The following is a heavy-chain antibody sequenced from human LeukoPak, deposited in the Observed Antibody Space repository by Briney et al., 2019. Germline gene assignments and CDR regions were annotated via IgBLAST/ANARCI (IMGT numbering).Heavy chain of an antibody. CDR3: AKVSGYSSGWNYFYFDY. V-gene: IGHV3-74*01. CDR2: IQGDGSNT. Sequence: PGGSLRLSCIASGFTFSKNWMHWVRQAPGKGLVWVARIQGDGSNTNYADSVKGRFTISRDNSKNTLYLQMNSLRAEDTAVYYCAKVSGYSSGWNYFYFDYWGQGTLVTVSS. CDR1: GFTFSKNW. D-gene: IGHD6-19*01. J-gene: IGHJ4*02.